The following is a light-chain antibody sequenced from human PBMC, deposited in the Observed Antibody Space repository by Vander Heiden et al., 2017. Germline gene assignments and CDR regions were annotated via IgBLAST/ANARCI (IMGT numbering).Light chain of an antibody. CDR2: EVS. CDR3: SSYTTSSTVV. Sequence: QSALTQPASVSGSPGQSITISSTGNSSDVGGYNFVSWSQQHPGKAAKLIIYEVSNRPSGVSTRFSGYKSGNTASLTISGLQAEDEADYYCSSYTTSSTVVFGGGTKLTVL. V-gene: IGLV2-14*01. CDR1: SSDVGGYNF. J-gene: IGLJ3*02.